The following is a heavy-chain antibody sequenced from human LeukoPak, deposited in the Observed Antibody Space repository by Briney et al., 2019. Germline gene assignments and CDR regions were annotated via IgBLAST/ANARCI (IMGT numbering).Heavy chain of an antibody. V-gene: IGHV3-15*01. D-gene: IGHD3-22*01. CDR3: TTAQFFNSSGSLAY. CDR1: GFTFNKAR. CDR2: FTSKTDGGTT. Sequence: PGGSLRPSWAPAGFTFNKARMNWVRQGQGRGRGWVGRFTSKTDGGTTDYAAPVRGRFTISRDDSKDTLYLQMNSLKTEDTAVYYCTTAQFFNSSGSLAYWGQGTLVTVSS. J-gene: IGHJ4*02.